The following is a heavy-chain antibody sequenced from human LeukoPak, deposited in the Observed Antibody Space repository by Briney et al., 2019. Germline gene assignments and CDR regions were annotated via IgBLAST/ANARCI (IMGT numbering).Heavy chain of an antibody. D-gene: IGHD3-16*01. V-gene: IGHV4-59*01. J-gene: IGHJ2*01. CDR3: ARRPFSIPGYFDL. CDR1: GASISDYY. Sequence: SETLSLTCTVSGASISDYYWHWMRQPPGKRLEWIGFMHSSGTTYSNPSLKNRVTISQDTSNNQLFLKMTSVSDAVTAVYYCARRPFSIPGYFDLWSRGALVTVSS. CDR2: MHSSGTT.